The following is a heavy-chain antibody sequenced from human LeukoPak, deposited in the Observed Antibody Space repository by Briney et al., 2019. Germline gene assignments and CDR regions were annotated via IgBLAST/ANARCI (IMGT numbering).Heavy chain of an antibody. D-gene: IGHD6-13*01. Sequence: GGSLRLSCAASGFTVSSNYMSWVRQAPGKGLEWVSVIYSGGSTYYADSVKGRFTISRDNSKNTVDLQMNSLRVEDTAVYYCAMRGNTWYDCWGQGTLVTVSS. CDR2: IYSGGST. CDR3: AMRGNTWYDC. V-gene: IGHV3-53*01. CDR1: GFTVSSNY. J-gene: IGHJ4*02.